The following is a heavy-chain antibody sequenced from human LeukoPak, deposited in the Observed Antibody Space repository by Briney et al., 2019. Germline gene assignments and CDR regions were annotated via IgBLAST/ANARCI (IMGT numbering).Heavy chain of an antibody. CDR2: IYTSGST. V-gene: IGHV4-61*02. D-gene: IGHD1-26*01. Sequence: PSQTLSLTCTVSGGSISSGSYHWSWIRQPAGKGLEWIGRIYTSGSTNYNPSLKSRVTISVDTSKNQFSLKLSSVTAADTAVYYCARWDRGAFDIWGQGTMVTVSS. J-gene: IGHJ3*02. CDR3: ARWDRGAFDI. CDR1: GGSISSGSYH.